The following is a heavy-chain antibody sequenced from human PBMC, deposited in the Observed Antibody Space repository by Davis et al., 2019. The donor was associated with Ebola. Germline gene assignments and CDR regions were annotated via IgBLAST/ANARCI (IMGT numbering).Heavy chain of an antibody. CDR3: TSTYSSFDY. D-gene: IGHD2-21*01. J-gene: IGHJ4*02. V-gene: IGHV3-73*01. CDR2: IRSKANSYAT. Sequence: LSLTCAASGFTFSGSAMHWVRQASGKGLEWVGRIRSKANSYATAYAASVKGRFTISRDDSKNTAYLQMNSLKTEDTAVYYCTSTYSSFDYWGQGTLVTVSS. CDR1: GFTFSGSA.